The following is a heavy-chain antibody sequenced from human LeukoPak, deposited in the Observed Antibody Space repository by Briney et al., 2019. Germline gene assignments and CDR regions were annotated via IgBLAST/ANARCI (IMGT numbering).Heavy chain of an antibody. CDR3: ARGLRGRYCSGGSCYDLYYYYMDV. Sequence: ASVKVSCKASGYTFTNYGISWVRQAPGQGLEWMGWMNPNSGNTGYAQKFQGRVTMTRNTSISTAYMELSSLRSEDTAVYYCARGLRGRYCSGGSCYDLYYYYMDVWGKGTTVTISS. V-gene: IGHV1-8*02. D-gene: IGHD2-15*01. J-gene: IGHJ6*03. CDR2: MNPNSGNT. CDR1: GYTFTNYG.